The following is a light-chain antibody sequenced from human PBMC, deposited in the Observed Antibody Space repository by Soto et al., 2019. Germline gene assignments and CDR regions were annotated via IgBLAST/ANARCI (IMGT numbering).Light chain of an antibody. CDR1: QSVRST. Sequence: VVMRQSPATLSVSAAKIVTLSCRASQSVRSTLAWDQQKPGQSPRLLIYGASTRATGIPARFSGSGSGTEFTLTISSLQSEDFAVYYCQQYNNWPPITFGQGTRLEIK. CDR3: QQYNNWPPIT. CDR2: GAS. V-gene: IGKV3-15*01. J-gene: IGKJ5*01.